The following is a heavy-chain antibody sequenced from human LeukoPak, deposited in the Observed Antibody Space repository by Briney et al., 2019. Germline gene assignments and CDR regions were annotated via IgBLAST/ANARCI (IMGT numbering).Heavy chain of an antibody. J-gene: IGHJ5*02. CDR3: SRGPRFDP. V-gene: IGHV1-8*01. CDR1: GYSFNIYE. Sequence: ASVKVSCKTSGYSFNIYETNWVRQATGQGLEWMGWVNPNSGDTDYAQKFQGRLTMTRNTSMSTAYMELSGLRLEDTAVYYCSRGPRFDPWGQGTQVTVSS. CDR2: VNPNSGDT.